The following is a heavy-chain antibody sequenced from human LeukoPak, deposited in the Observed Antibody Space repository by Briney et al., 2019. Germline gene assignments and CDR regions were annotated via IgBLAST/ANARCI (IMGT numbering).Heavy chain of an antibody. CDR2: INPNSGGT. CDR3: ATLSGSYYPYYFDY. J-gene: IGHJ4*02. CDR1: GYTFSGYY. Sequence: GASVKVSCKASGYTFSGYYMHWVRQAPGQGLEWMGWINPNSGGTKSAQKFQGRVTMTRDTSISTAYMELSRLRSDDTAVYYCATLSGSYYPYYFDYWGQGTLVTVSS. D-gene: IGHD1-26*01. V-gene: IGHV1-2*02.